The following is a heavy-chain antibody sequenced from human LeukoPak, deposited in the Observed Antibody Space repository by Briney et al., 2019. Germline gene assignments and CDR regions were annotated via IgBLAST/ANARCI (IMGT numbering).Heavy chain of an antibody. V-gene: IGHV3-33*01. CDR3: ARAYYDILTGYFYYYYGMDV. D-gene: IGHD3-9*01. CDR1: GFTFSSYG. Sequence: GESLRLSCAASGFTFSSYGMHWVRQAPGKGLEWVAVIWYDGSNKYYADSVKGRFTISRDNSKDTLYLRMNSLRAEDTAVYYCARAYYDILTGYFYYYYGMDVWGQGTTVTVSS. J-gene: IGHJ6*02. CDR2: IWYDGSNK.